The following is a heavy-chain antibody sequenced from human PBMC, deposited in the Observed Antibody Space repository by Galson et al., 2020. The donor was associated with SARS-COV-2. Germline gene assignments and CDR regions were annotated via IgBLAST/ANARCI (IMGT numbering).Heavy chain of an antibody. CDR2: LDTSSTYI. CDR3: ARSPPASTSGTSIYFDC. Sequence: GGSLRLSCAASGFAFSSYTMNWVRQAPGKGLEWVASLDTSSTYIYHADSLKGRFIISRDNAENSLYLQMNSLRAEDTAVYYCARSPPASTSGTSIYFDCWGQGTQVTVSS. V-gene: IGHV3-21*01. CDR1: GFAFSSYT. J-gene: IGHJ4*02. D-gene: IGHD3-10*01.